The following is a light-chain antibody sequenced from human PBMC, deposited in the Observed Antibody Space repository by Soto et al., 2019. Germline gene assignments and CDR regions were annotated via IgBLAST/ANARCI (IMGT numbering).Light chain of an antibody. CDR2: GAS. CDR3: QQYGSSPRVT. J-gene: IGKJ5*01. Sequence: EIFLTQSPGTLSLSRWERATLAWRASQSVSSSYLAWYQQTPGQAPRLLIYGASSRATGIPDRFSGSGSGTDFTLTISRLEPEDFAVYYCQQYGSSPRVTFGQGTRLEIK. V-gene: IGKV3-20*01. CDR1: QSVSSSY.